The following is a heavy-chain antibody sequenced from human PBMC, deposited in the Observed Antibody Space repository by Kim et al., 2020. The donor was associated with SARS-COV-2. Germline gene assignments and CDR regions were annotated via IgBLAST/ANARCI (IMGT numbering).Heavy chain of an antibody. V-gene: IGHV3-11*06. J-gene: IGHJ4*02. Sequence: RFTISRDNAKNSLYLQMNSLRAEDTAVYYCARDQRLEYDYVWGSYQPFDYWGQGTLVTVSS. D-gene: IGHD3-16*02. CDR3: ARDQRLEYDYVWGSYQPFDY.